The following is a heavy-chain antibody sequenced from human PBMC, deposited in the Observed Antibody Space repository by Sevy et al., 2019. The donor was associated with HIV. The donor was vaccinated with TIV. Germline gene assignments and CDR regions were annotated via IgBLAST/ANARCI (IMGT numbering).Heavy chain of an antibody. D-gene: IGHD3-22*01. V-gene: IGHV3-30-3*01. Sequence: GGSLRLSCAASGFIFSSYGLHWVRQAPGKGLEWVALISYDGSNKYYAESVRGRFTISRDNSKNTLYLQMNSLRAEDTAVYYCAKAVYASKVVVTNGFDYWGQGTLVTVSS. CDR2: ISYDGSNK. CDR3: AKAVYASKVVVTNGFDY. J-gene: IGHJ4*02. CDR1: GFIFSSYG.